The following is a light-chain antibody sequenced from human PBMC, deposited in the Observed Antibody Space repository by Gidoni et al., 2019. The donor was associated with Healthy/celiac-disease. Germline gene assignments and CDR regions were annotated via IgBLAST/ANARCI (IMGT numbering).Light chain of an antibody. Sequence: ELVLTQSPATLSLSPGERATLSCRASQSVSSYLACYQQKAGQAPRLLIYDASNRATGIPARFSGSGSGTDFTLTISSLEPEDFAVYYCQQRSNWPPTFGPGTKVDIK. CDR1: QSVSSY. CDR2: DAS. CDR3: QQRSNWPPT. V-gene: IGKV3-11*01. J-gene: IGKJ3*01.